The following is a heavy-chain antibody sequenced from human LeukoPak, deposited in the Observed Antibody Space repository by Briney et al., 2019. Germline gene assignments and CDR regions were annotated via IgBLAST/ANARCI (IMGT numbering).Heavy chain of an antibody. D-gene: IGHD6-13*01. V-gene: IGHV4-61*02. J-gene: IGHJ6*03. Sequence: SQTLSLTCTVSGDSISSGSYYWSWIRQPAGKGLEWIGRIYSNGDTKFNPTLKSRVTISLDTSKNQFSLKLSSATAADTAVYYCASRHSKQQPYYYYMDIWGKGTTVTVSS. CDR1: GDSISSGSYY. CDR2: IYSNGDT. CDR3: ASRHSKQQPYYYYMDI.